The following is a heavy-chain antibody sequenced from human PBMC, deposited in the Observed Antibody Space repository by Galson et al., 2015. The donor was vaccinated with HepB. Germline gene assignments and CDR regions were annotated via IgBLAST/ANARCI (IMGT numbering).Heavy chain of an antibody. D-gene: IGHD6-6*01. CDR1: GYTFMKHG. CDR2: ISAYNDNT. J-gene: IGHJ4*02. CDR3: ARARYSSSPPDF. Sequence: SVKVSCKASGYTFMKHGISWVRQAPGQGLEWVGWISAYNDNTNYAQKFQGRVTMTTDTPTSTAYMELRSLRSDDTAVYYCARARYSSSPPDFWGQGTLVTVSS. V-gene: IGHV1-18*01.